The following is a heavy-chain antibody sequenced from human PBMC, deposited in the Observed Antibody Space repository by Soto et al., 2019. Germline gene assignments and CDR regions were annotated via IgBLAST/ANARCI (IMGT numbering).Heavy chain of an antibody. D-gene: IGHD1-1*01. CDR2: INHSGTS. Sequence: SETLSLTCAVYGGSFSGFSWNWIRQPPGKGLEWIGEINHSGTSNYNPSLKSRVTMLPDTSKNHFSLKLTSVTAADTAVYYCASVAESGTPLRGPYYYYGMDVWGQGTRVTVSS. CDR1: GGSFSGFS. J-gene: IGHJ6*02. CDR3: ASVAESGTPLRGPYYYYGMDV. V-gene: IGHV4-34*01.